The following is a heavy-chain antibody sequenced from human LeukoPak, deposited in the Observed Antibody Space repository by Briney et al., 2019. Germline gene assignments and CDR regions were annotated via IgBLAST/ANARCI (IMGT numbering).Heavy chain of an antibody. CDR2: INSDGINT. CDR3: ARDFMYSITCAGC. D-gene: IGHD6-13*01. J-gene: IGHJ4*02. CDR1: GFTFSNYW. Sequence: GGSLRLSCAASGFTFSNYWMHWVRQAPGKGLVWVSRINSDGINTSYADSVKGRFTISRDNAKNTLNLQMNSLRAEDTAVYYCARDFMYSITCAGCWGQGTLVTVSS. V-gene: IGHV3-74*01.